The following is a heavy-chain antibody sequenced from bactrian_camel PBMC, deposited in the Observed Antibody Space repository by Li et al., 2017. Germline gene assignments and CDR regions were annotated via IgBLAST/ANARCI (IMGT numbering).Heavy chain of an antibody. CDR2: IWTVDGTT. CDR1: GTNNRPNY. CDR3: AAGGYAGGWPECSSLGF. J-gene: IGHJ4*01. Sequence: HVQLVESGGGSVQAGGSLRLSCRVGGTNNRPNYLGWFRQAPGKEREAVASIWTVDGTTVYGSFVQGRFTIYQNSADNSVDLGMKSLNMKDTAIYYCAAGGYAGGWPECSSLGFWGQGTQVTV. V-gene: IGHV3S54*01. D-gene: IGHD7*01.